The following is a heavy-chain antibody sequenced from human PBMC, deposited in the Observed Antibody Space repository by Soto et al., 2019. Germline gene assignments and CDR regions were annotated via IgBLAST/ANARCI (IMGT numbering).Heavy chain of an antibody. CDR2: ISYDGSNK. CDR1: GFTFSSYG. CDR3: AKGRYCSGGSCYYHYFDY. J-gene: IGHJ4*02. V-gene: IGHV3-30*18. D-gene: IGHD2-15*01. Sequence: GGSLRLSCAASGFTFSSYGMHWVRQAPGKGLEWVAVISYDGSNKYYADSVKGRFTISRDNSKNTLYLQMNSLRAEDTAVYYCAKGRYCSGGSCYYHYFDYWGQGTLVTVSS.